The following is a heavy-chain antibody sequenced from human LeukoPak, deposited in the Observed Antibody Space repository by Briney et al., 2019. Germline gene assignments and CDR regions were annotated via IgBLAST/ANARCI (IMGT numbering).Heavy chain of an antibody. Sequence: SETLSLTCAVYGGSFSGYYWSWIRQPPGKGLGWIGEINHSGSTNYNPSLKSRVTISVDTSKNQFSLKLSSVTDANTAVYYCARRTYARWFDPWGQGTLVTVSS. CDR1: GGSFSGYY. V-gene: IGHV4-34*01. D-gene: IGHD2-2*01. CDR3: ARRTYARWFDP. J-gene: IGHJ5*02. CDR2: INHSGST.